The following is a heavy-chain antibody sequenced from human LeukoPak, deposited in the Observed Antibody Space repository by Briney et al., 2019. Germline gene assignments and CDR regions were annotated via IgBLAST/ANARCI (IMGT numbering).Heavy chain of an antibody. V-gene: IGHV4-59*08. CDR2: IYYSGST. J-gene: IGHJ4*02. Sequence: PSETLSLTCTVSGGSISSYYWSWIRQPPGKGLEWIGYIYYSGSTNYNPSLKSRVTISVDTSKNQFSLKLSSVTAADTAVYYCAVRGYSGYDWVDYWGQGTLVTVSS. CDR1: GGSISSYY. D-gene: IGHD5-12*01. CDR3: AVRGYSGYDWVDY.